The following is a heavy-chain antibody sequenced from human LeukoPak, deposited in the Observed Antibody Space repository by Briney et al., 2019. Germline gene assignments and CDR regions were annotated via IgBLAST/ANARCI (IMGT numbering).Heavy chain of an antibody. D-gene: IGHD2-2*02. CDR2: ISSSGSTI. J-gene: IGHJ5*01. CDR3: ASYTTNWYVY. Sequence: GGSLRLSCAASGFTFSDYYMSWIRQAPGKGLEWVSYISSSGSTIYYADSVKGRFTISGDNAKNSLYLQMNSLRAEDTAVYHCASYTTNWYVYWGQGTLVTVSS. CDR1: GFTFSDYY. V-gene: IGHV3-11*04.